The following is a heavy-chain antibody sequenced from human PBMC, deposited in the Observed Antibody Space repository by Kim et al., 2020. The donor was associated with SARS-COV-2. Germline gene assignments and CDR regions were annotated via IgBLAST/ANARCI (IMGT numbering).Heavy chain of an antibody. CDR1: GGSISSGGFY. CDR2: IYYTGST. CDR3: ARANRDTMLRINWVRP. V-gene: IGHV4-31*03. D-gene: IGHD3-10*01. Sequence: SETLSLTCYVSGGSISSGGFYWSWIRQHPGKGLEWIGYIYYTGSTDYNPSFRSRLTISLDTTKNQFSLKLRSVTAADTAVYYCARANRDTMLRINWVRPWGQGTLVTVSS. J-gene: IGHJ5*02.